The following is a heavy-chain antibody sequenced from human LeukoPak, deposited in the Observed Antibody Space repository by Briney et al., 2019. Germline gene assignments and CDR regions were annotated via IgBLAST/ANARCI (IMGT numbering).Heavy chain of an antibody. CDR1: GGSFSGYY. Sequence: SETLSLTCAVYGGSFSGYYWSWIRQPPGKGLEWIGEINHSGSTNYNPSLKSRVTISVDTSKNQFSLKLSSVTAADTAVYYCARGPHPLYNWIAAAGARDYYGMDVWGQGTTVTVSS. CDR3: ARGPHPLYNWIAAAGARDYYGMDV. D-gene: IGHD6-13*01. CDR2: INHSGST. J-gene: IGHJ6*02. V-gene: IGHV4-34*01.